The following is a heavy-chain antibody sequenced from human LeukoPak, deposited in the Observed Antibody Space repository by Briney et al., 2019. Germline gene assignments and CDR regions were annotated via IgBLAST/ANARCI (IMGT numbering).Heavy chain of an antibody. V-gene: IGHV3-7*04. CDR2: IKQDGSET. CDR3: ARVAGVADY. Sequence: GGSLRLSCVASGFTLGDYWMNWVRQAPGKGPEWVANIKQDGSETFYVDSVKGRFSISRDNAKNSLYLQMSSLRVDDTAVYYCARVAGVADYWGQGTLVTVSS. J-gene: IGHJ4*02. CDR1: GFTLGDYW.